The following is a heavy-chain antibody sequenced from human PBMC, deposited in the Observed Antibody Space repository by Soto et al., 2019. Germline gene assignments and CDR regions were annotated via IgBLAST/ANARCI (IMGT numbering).Heavy chain of an antibody. D-gene: IGHD2-15*01. CDR1: GFTFSSYG. Sequence: QVQLVESGGDVVQPGRSLRLSCVASGFTFSSYGMHWVRQAPGKGLEWVAVIWYDGSNKYYADSVKGRFTISRDNSKNTLYLQMNSLRAEDTAVYYCASDLGYCSGGSCPRLGIIDYWGQGTLVTVSS. CDR2: IWYDGSNK. V-gene: IGHV3-33*01. CDR3: ASDLGYCSGGSCPRLGIIDY. J-gene: IGHJ4*02.